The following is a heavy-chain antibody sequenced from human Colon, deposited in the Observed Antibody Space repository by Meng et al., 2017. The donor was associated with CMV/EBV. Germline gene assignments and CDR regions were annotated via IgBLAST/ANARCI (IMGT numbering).Heavy chain of an antibody. V-gene: IGHV3-30-3*01. CDR1: DFAFSHWI. D-gene: IGHD3-10*01. Sequence: GESLKISCAASDFAFSHWIIQWIRRAPGKGLDWVALISADEGSKHYADSVKGRFTISRDNSKNTVYLQMNSLRTEDSGLYHCAREIGSSGKAGWFDPWGQGTLVTVSS. CDR3: AREIGSSGKAGWFDP. CDR2: ISADEGSK. J-gene: IGHJ5*02.